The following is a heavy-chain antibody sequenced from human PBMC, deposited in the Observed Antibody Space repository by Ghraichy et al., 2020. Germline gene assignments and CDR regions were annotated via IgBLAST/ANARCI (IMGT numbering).Heavy chain of an antibody. D-gene: IGHD2-15*01. J-gene: IGHJ1*01. CDR1: GFAVSSNY. CDR3: ARDRKYCRGGSCYQVSFQR. CDR2: MYSGGST. Sequence: GGSLRLSCAASGFAVSSNYMSWVRQAPGKGLEWVSVMYSGGSTYYADSVKGRFTISRDNSKNTLYLQMNSLRAEDTAVYYCARDRKYCRGGSCYQVSFQRWGQGTLVTVSS. V-gene: IGHV3-53*01.